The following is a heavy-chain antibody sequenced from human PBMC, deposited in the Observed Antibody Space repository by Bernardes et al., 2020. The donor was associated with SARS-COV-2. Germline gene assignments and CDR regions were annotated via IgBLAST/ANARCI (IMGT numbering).Heavy chain of an antibody. D-gene: IGHD3-3*01. V-gene: IGHV3-30*18. CDR3: AKGSFGVELLHAFDV. CDR2: ISDDGSNK. Sequence: WGTLRLSCAASGFTFSSHAMHWVRQAPGKGLEWVTVISDDGSNKYYGDSVKGRFTISRDNSKNTLYLQMNSLRAEDTAVYYCAKGSFGVELLHAFDVWGQGTMVTVSS. CDR1: GFTFSSHA. J-gene: IGHJ3*01.